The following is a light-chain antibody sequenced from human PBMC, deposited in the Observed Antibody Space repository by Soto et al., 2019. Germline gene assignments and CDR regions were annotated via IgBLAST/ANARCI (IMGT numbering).Light chain of an antibody. Sequence: EIVMTQSPATLYVSPGERATLSCRASQSVSSNLAWYQQKPGQAPRLLIYGASTRATGIPARFSGSGSGPEFTLTISSLQSEDFAVYYCQQYNTWPPAFGGGTKVEIK. J-gene: IGKJ4*01. CDR1: QSVSSN. CDR3: QQYNTWPPA. V-gene: IGKV3-15*01. CDR2: GAS.